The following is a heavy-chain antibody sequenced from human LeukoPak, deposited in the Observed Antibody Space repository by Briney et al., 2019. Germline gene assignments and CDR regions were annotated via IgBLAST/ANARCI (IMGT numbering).Heavy chain of an antibody. CDR1: GASISSHY. CDR2: IYYSGTT. V-gene: IGHV4-59*11. D-gene: IGHD2-2*01. Sequence: SETLSLTCTVSGASISSHYWSWIRQPPGKGLEWIGYIYYSGTTNYNPSLKSRVTMSVDTSKNQFSLNLSSVTAADTAVYYCARVQVVPAAMQHFDYWGQGTLVTVSS. J-gene: IGHJ4*02. CDR3: ARVQVVPAAMQHFDY.